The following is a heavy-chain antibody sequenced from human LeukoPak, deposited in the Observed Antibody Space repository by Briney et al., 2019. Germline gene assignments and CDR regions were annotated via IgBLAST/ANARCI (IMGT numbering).Heavy chain of an antibody. CDR2: IYSSGST. Sequence: SETLSLTCTDSGGSISSYYWSWIRQPPGKGLEWIGDIYSSGSTNYNPSLKSRVTISVDTSKNQVSLKLSSVTAADTAVYYCARAGSSGYFLDYWGQGTLVTVSS. J-gene: IGHJ4*02. CDR3: ARAGSSGYFLDY. V-gene: IGHV4-59*01. CDR1: GGSISSYY. D-gene: IGHD3-22*01.